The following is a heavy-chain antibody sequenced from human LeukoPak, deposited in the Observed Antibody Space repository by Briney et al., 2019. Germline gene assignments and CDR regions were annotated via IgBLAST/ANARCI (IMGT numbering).Heavy chain of an antibody. CDR3: ARESLDSDSSGYWGTKTSVFDY. Sequence: SETLSLTCTVSGDSISGPNSVSYSNSGSYWSWIRQSPGKGLEWIGFICYTGSTNYNPSLNSRVTISLDRSKNQFSLNLRSVTAADTAVYYCARESLDSDSSGYWGTKTSVFDYWGLGTLVTVSS. D-gene: IGHD3-22*01. CDR1: GDSISGPNSVSYSNSGSY. CDR2: ICYTGST. V-gene: IGHV4-61*08. J-gene: IGHJ4*02.